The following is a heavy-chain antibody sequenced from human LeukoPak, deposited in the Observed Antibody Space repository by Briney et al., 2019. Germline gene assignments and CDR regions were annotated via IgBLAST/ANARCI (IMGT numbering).Heavy chain of an antibody. CDR1: GFTFSSYA. CDR3: AKRWYYYDSSGYSTDPVDY. V-gene: IGHV3-23*01. CDR2: ISGSGGST. D-gene: IGHD3-22*01. Sequence: GGSLRLSCAASGFTFSSYAMSWVRQAPGKGLEWVSAISGSGGSTYYADSVKGRFTISRDNSKNTLYLQMNSLRAEDTAVYYCAKRWYYYDSSGYSTDPVDYWGQGTLVTASS. J-gene: IGHJ4*02.